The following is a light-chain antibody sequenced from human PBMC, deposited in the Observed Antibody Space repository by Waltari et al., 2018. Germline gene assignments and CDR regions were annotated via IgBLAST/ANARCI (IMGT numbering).Light chain of an antibody. J-gene: IGLJ3*02. CDR2: EDT. Sequence: QSALTQPASVSGSPGQSITMSGTGSGSEAGSYNLVSWYQQHPGKAPKLIIYEDTKRPSGISNRFSASKSDNTASLTISGLQAEDEAEYYCCSYAGSGSWVFGGGTKLTVL. V-gene: IGLV2-23*01. CDR1: GSEAGSYNL. CDR3: CSYAGSGSWV.